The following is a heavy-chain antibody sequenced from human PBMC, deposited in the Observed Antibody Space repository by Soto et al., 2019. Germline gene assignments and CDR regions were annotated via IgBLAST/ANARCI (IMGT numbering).Heavy chain of an antibody. CDR2: ISAYNGNT. CDR3: ARASYDSSGYYNWFDP. D-gene: IGHD3-22*01. J-gene: IGHJ5*02. CDR1: GYTFTRYG. Sequence: ASVKVSCKASGYTFTRYGISWVRQAPGQGLEWMGWISAYNGNTNYAQKLQGRVTMTTDTSTSTAYMELRSLRSDGTAVYYCARASYDSSGYYNWFDPWGQGTLVTVSS. V-gene: IGHV1-18*04.